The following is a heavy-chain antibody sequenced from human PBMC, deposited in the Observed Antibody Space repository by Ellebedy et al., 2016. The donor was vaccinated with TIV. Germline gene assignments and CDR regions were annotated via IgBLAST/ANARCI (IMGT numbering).Heavy chain of an antibody. D-gene: IGHD6-6*01. CDR1: GYTFTSYG. Sequence: ASVKVSXXASGYTFTSYGISWVRQAPGQGLEWMGWISAYNGNTNYAQKLQGRVTMTTDTSTSTAYMELRSLRSDDTAVYYCARRPPNSSSSRRGGLDYWGQGTLVTVSS. J-gene: IGHJ4*02. V-gene: IGHV1-18*01. CDR3: ARRPPNSSSSRRGGLDY. CDR2: ISAYNGNT.